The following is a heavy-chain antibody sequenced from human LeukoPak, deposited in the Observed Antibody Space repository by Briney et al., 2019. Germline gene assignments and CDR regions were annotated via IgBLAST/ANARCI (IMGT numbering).Heavy chain of an antibody. D-gene: IGHD4-23*01. CDR1: GFTFDTYA. CDR2: ISANGANT. CDR3: WDFRGGY. V-gene: IGHV3-23*01. J-gene: IGHJ4*02. Sequence: GGSLRPSCAVSGFTFDTYAMSWVRQAPGKGLEWVSSISANGANTYYADPVKGRFTISRDNSKSTLHLQLNSLGAEDTAVYYCWDFRGGYWGQGTLVTVSS.